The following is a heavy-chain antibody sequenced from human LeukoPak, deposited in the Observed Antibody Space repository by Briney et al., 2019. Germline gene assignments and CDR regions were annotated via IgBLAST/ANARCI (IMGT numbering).Heavy chain of an antibody. D-gene: IGHD3-10*01. Sequence: GASVKVSCKASGYTFTGYYMHWVRQAPGQGLEWMGWINPNSGGTNYAQKFQGRVTMTRDTSISTAYMELSRLRSDDTAVYYCARSKLRGSGISLVWFDPWGQGTLVTVSS. J-gene: IGHJ5*02. CDR1: GYTFTGYY. CDR3: ARSKLRGSGISLVWFDP. CDR2: INPNSGGT. V-gene: IGHV1-2*02.